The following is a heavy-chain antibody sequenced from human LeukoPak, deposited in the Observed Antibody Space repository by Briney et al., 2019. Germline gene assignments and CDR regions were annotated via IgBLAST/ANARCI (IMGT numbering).Heavy chain of an antibody. CDR2: IKSKTDGGTI. D-gene: IGHD3-22*01. CDR3: TTDLSELDDSGYYAKYFHH. V-gene: IGHV3-15*01. J-gene: IGHJ1*01. Sequence: GGSLRLSCAASGFTFSKVWMSWVRQAQGKGLEWVGRIKSKTDGGTIDYAAPVKGRFTISRDDSKDTLFLQMNSPKTEDTAVYYCTTDLSELDDSGYYAKYFHHWGQGTLVSVSS. CDR1: GFTFSKVW.